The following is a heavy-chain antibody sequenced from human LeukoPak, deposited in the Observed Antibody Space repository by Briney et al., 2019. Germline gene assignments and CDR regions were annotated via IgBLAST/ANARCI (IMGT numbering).Heavy chain of an antibody. CDR3: ARSMVRAIIKGIDL. V-gene: IGHV3-9*01. CDR1: EFSLDDYA. J-gene: IGHJ5*02. D-gene: IGHD3-10*01. CDR2: ITWNSGSI. Sequence: GGSLRLSCAASEFSLDDYAMYWVRQAPGKGLEWVSGITWNSGSIAYADSVKGRFTISRDNAKNSLYLQMNSLRAEDTALYYCARSMVRAIIKGIDLWGRGTLVTVSS.